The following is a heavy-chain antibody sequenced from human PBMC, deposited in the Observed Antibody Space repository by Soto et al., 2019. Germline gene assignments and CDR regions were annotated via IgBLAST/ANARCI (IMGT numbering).Heavy chain of an antibody. J-gene: IGHJ4*02. D-gene: IGHD3-22*01. Sequence: GGSLRLSCAASGFTFSSYSMNWVRQAPGKGLEWVSYISSSSSTIYYADSVKGRFTISRDNAKNSLYLQMNSLRDEDTAVYYCARAGENYYDSSGFDYWGQGTLVTVSS. CDR3: ARAGENYYDSSGFDY. CDR1: GFTFSSYS. V-gene: IGHV3-48*02. CDR2: ISSSSSTI.